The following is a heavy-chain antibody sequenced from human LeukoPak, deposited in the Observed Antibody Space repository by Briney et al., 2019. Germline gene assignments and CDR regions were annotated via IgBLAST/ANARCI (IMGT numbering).Heavy chain of an antibody. CDR2: ISSSGSTI. D-gene: IGHD3-16*02. V-gene: IGHV3-48*03. CDR1: GFTFSSYE. CDR3: ARHGDYIWGSYRRDNYFDY. J-gene: IGHJ4*02. Sequence: PGGSLRLSCAASGFTFSSYEMNWVRQAPGKGLEWVSYISSSGSTIYYADSVKGRFTISRDNAKNSLYLQMNSLRAEDTAVYYCARHGDYIWGSYRRDNYFDYWGQGTLVTVSS.